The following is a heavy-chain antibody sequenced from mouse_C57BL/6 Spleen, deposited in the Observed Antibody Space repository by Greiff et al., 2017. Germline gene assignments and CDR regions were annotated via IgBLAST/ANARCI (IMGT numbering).Heavy chain of an antibody. CDR3: ARHATMITTWFAY. Sequence: EVHLVESGGGLVKPGGSLKLSCAASGFTFSSYTMSWVRQTPEKRLEWVATISGGGGNTYYPASVKGRFTISRDNAKNTLYLQMSSLRSEDTALYYCARHATMITTWFAYWGQGTLVTVSA. D-gene: IGHD2-4*01. CDR1: GFTFSSYT. CDR2: ISGGGGNT. V-gene: IGHV5-9*01. J-gene: IGHJ3*01.